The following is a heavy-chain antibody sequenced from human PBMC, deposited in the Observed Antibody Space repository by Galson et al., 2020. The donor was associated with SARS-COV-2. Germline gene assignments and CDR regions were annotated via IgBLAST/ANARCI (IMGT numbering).Heavy chain of an antibody. CDR1: GSTFTAFY. CDR2: LNPTTGGT. J-gene: IGHJ4*02. V-gene: IGHV1-2*02. Sequence: SVKVSCKASGSTFTAFYIHWVRWVPGQGLEWMGWLNPTTGGTNYAQKSQGRVTMTRDTSISTAYMELSSLTSDDTAMYYCAGRSAPDKGLDYWGQGTLVTVSS. D-gene: IGHD1-26*01. CDR3: AGRSAPDKGLDY.